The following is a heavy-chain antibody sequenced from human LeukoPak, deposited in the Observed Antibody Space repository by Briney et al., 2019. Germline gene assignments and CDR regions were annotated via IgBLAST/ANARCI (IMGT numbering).Heavy chain of an antibody. D-gene: IGHD6-19*01. CDR1: GFTFSSYW. J-gene: IGHJ4*02. CDR2: IKQDGSEK. V-gene: IGHV3-7*04. Sequence: GGSLRLSCAASGFTFSSYWMSWVRQAPGKGLEWVANIKQDGSEKYYVDSVKGRFTISRDNVKNSLYLQMNSLRAEDTAVYYCARGIAVAVNDYWGQGTLVTVSS. CDR3: ARGIAVAVNDY.